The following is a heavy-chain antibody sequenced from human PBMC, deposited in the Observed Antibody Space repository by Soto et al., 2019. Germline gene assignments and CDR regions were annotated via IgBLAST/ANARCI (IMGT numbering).Heavy chain of an antibody. D-gene: IGHD3-9*01. J-gene: IGHJ5*02. V-gene: IGHV2-70*04. CDR1: GFSLSTSGMR. Sequence: ASGPTLVNPTQTLTLTCTFSGFSLSTSGMRVSWIRQPPGKALEWLARIDWDDDKFYSTSLKTRLTISKDTSKNQVVLTMTNMDPVDTATYYCAGSSGYVNWFDPWGQGTLVTVYS. CDR3: AGSSGYVNWFDP. CDR2: IDWDDDK.